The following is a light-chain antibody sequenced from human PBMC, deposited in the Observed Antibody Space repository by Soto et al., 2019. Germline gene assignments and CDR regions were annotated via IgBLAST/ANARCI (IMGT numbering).Light chain of an antibody. CDR2: AVS. CDR1: QSVSSN. Sequence: EIMMTQSPATLSVSPGERATLSCRASQSVSSNLAWYQQTPGQAPRLLIYAVSTRATGIPARFSGSGSGTEFTLTLNSLQSEAFSVYYCQQYNNWPPTWTFGQGTNVEI. J-gene: IGKJ1*01. CDR3: QQYNNWPPTWT. V-gene: IGKV3-15*01.